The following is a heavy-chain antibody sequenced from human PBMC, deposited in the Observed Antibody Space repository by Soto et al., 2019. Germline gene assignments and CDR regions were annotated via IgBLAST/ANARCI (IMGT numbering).Heavy chain of an antibody. V-gene: IGHV1-46*01. D-gene: IGHD4-17*01. CDR1: GYTFTSYY. CDR2: INPSGGST. J-gene: IGHJ6*03. Sequence: ASVKVSCKASGYTFTSYYMHWVRQAPGQGLEWMGIINPSGGSTSYAQKIQGRVTMTRDTSTSTAYMELSSLRSEDTAVYYCARVPLSRTVTPYMDVWGKGTTFTVSS. CDR3: ARVPLSRTVTPYMDV.